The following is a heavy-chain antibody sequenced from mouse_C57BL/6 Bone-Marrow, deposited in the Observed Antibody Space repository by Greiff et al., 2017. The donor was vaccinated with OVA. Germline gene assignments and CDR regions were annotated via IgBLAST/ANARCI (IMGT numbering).Heavy chain of an antibody. Sequence: DVHLVESGGGLVQPGGSMKLSCAASGFTFSDAWMDWVRQSPEKGLEWVAEIRNKANNHATYYAESVKGRFTISRDDSKSSVYLQMNSLRAEDTGIYYCTRPIYYYGSSPFAYWGQGTLVTVSA. CDR1: GFTFSDAW. CDR3: TRPIYYYGSSPFAY. V-gene: IGHV6-6*01. D-gene: IGHD1-1*01. J-gene: IGHJ3*01. CDR2: IRNKANNHAT.